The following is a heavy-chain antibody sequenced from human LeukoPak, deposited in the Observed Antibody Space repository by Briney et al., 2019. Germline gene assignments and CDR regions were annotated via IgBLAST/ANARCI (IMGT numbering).Heavy chain of an antibody. J-gene: IGHJ4*02. Sequence: SETLSLTCTVSGGSISSYYWSWIRQPPGKGLEWIGYIYYSGSTNYNPSLKSRVTISVDTSKNLFSLKLSSVTAADTAVYYCARGYYDILTGYYYWGQGTLVTVSS. CDR3: ARGYYDILTGYYY. D-gene: IGHD3-9*01. CDR2: IYYSGST. V-gene: IGHV4-59*01. CDR1: GGSISSYY.